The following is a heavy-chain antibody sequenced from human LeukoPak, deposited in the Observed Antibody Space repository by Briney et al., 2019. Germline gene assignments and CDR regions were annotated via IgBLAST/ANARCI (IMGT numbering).Heavy chain of an antibody. CDR3: ARDLGGWYDY. CDR2: ISYDGSNK. CDR1: GFTFSGYG. V-gene: IGHV3-30*03. J-gene: IGHJ4*02. Sequence: GGSLRLSCAASGFTFSGYGMHWVRQAPGKGLEWVAVISYDGSNKYYADSVKGRFTISRENAKNSLYLQMNSLRAGDTAVYYCARDLGGWYDYWGQGTLVTVSS. D-gene: IGHD6-19*01.